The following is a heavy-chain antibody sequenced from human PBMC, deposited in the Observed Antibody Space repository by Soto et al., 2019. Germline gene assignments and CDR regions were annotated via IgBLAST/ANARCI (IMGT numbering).Heavy chain of an antibody. CDR2: ISSSGRT. D-gene: IGHD5-12*01. J-gene: IGHJ4*02. V-gene: IGHV4-59*11. CDR1: GGSISSHY. Sequence: QVQLQESGPGLVKPSETLSLTCTVSGGSISSHYWSWIRQPPGKGLEWIGFISSSGRTNYNPSLNSRVTISVDTSENQFALKLSSVTAADTAVYYCARGRSNDGFNYAYWGQGTLVTVSS. CDR3: ARGRSNDGFNYAY.